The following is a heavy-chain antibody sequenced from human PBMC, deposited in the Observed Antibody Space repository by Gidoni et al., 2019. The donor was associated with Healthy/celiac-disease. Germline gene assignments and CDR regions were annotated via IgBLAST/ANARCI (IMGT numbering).Heavy chain of an antibody. V-gene: IGHV3-30-3*01. J-gene: IGHJ4*02. CDR2: ISYDGSNK. CDR1: GFTFSRYA. CDR3: ARDLGNPDFDY. Sequence: QVQLVESGGGVVQPGRSLRLSCAASGFTFSRYAMHWVRPAPGKGLEWVAVISYDGSNKYYADSVKGRFTISRDNSKNTLYLQMNSLRAEDTAVYYCARDLGNPDFDYWGQGTLVTVSS.